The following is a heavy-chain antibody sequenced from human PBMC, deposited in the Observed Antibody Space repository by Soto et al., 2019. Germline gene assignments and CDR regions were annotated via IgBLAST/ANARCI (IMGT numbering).Heavy chain of an antibody. Sequence: GGSLRLSCAASGFTFSSYAMSWVRQAPGKGLEWVSAISGSGGSTYYADSVKGRFTISRDNSKNTLYLQMNSLRAEGTAVYYCAKDKGGSSWYLDWFDPWGQGTLVTVSS. V-gene: IGHV3-23*01. CDR3: AKDKGGSSWYLDWFDP. J-gene: IGHJ5*02. D-gene: IGHD6-13*01. CDR2: ISGSGGST. CDR1: GFTFSSYA.